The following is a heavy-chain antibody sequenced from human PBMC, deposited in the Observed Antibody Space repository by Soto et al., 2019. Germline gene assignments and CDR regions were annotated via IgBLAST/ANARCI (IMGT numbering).Heavy chain of an antibody. CDR1: GFTFSSYS. CDR3: ARGVIAAADLSGMDV. J-gene: IGHJ6*04. D-gene: IGHD6-13*01. V-gene: IGHV3-48*01. Sequence: EVQLVESGGGLVQPGGSLRLSCAASGFTFSSYSMNWVRQAPGKGLEGVSYISSSSSTIYYADSVKGRFTISRDNAKNSLYLQMNSLRAEDTAVYNCARGVIAAADLSGMDVWGKGTTVTVSS. CDR2: ISSSSSTI.